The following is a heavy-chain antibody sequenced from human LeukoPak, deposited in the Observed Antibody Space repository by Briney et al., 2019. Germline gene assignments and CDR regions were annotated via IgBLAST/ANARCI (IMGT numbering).Heavy chain of an antibody. CDR3: ARGADSSGYYYSY. V-gene: IGHV1-2*02. J-gene: IGHJ4*02. CDR2: INPNSGGT. CDR1: GYTFTGYY. D-gene: IGHD3-22*01. Sequence: GASVKVSCKASGYTFTGYYMHRVRQAPGQGLEWMGWINPNSGGTNYAQKFQGRVTMTRDTSISTAYMELSRLRSDDTAVYYCARGADSSGYYYSYWGQGTLVTVSS.